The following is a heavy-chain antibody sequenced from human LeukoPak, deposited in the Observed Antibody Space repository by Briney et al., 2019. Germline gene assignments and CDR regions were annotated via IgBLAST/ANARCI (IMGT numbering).Heavy chain of an antibody. Sequence: GRSLRLSCAASGFTFSSFDMHWGRQAPGKGLEWVAVISYDGSNKYYADSVKGRFTISRDNSKTTLYLQMNSLRAEDTAVYYCAKAAAAADTGDYFDYWGQGTLVTVSS. J-gene: IGHJ4*02. V-gene: IGHV3-30*18. D-gene: IGHD6-13*01. CDR1: GFTFSSFD. CDR2: ISYDGSNK. CDR3: AKAAAAADTGDYFDY.